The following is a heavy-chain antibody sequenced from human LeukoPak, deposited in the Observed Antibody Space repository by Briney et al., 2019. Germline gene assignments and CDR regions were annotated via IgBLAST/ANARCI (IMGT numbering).Heavy chain of an antibody. D-gene: IGHD1-1*01. J-gene: IGHJ4*02. CDR1: GGSISGFY. CDR3: ARVPYDTNWYYFDY. Sequence: SETLSLTCTVSGGSISGFYWSWVRQPPGKGLEWIGYISYSGNTNYNPSLKSRVTISFDTSKIQFSLKLTSMTAADTAVYYCARVPYDTNWYYFDYWGQGTLVTVSP. V-gene: IGHV4-59*01. CDR2: ISYSGNT.